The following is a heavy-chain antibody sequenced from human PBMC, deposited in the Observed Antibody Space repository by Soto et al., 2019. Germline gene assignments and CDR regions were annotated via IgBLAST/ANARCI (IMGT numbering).Heavy chain of an antibody. CDR2: IYWDDDE. CDR1: GFSFTPHGVG. CDR3: AHKMLVGALFDY. J-gene: IGHJ4*02. Sequence: SGPTLVNPTQTLTLTCTFSGFSFTPHGVGVGWIRQPPGKALEWLALIYWDDDERYSPSLKSRLTITKDTSKTQVVLTMTNMDPVDTATYYCAHKMLVGALFDYWGPGTLVTVSS. V-gene: IGHV2-5*02. D-gene: IGHD1-26*01.